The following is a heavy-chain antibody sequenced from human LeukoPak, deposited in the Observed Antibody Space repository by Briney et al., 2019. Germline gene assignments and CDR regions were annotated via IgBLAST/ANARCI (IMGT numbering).Heavy chain of an antibody. J-gene: IGHJ4*02. CDR3: ARLFDDYGDQRGLDY. V-gene: IGHV4-38-2*02. CDR2: IYHSGST. Sequence: TSETLSLTCTVSGYSISSGYYWGWIRQPPGKGLEWIGSIYHSGSTYYNPSLKSRVTISVDTSKNQFSLKLSSVTAADTAVYYCARLFDDYGDQRGLDYWGQGTLVTVSS. CDR1: GYSISSGYY. D-gene: IGHD4-17*01.